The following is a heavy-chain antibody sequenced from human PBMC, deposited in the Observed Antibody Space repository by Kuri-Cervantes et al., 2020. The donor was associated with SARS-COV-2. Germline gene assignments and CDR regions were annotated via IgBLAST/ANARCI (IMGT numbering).Heavy chain of an antibody. Sequence: ASVKVSCKASGYTFTGYYMHWVRQAPGQGLEWMGWISAYNGNTNYAQKLQGRVTMTTDTSTSTAYMELRSLRSDDTAVYYCARYYYGSGSYSYPDYWGQGTLVTVSS. CDR3: ARYYYGSGSYSYPDY. CDR1: GYTFTGYY. CDR2: ISAYNGNT. J-gene: IGHJ4*02. D-gene: IGHD3-10*01. V-gene: IGHV1-18*04.